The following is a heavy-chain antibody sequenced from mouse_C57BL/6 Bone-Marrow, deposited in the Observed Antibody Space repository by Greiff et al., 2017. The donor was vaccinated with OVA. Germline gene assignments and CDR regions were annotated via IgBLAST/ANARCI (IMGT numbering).Heavy chain of an antibody. J-gene: IGHJ3*01. CDR2: ISSGGSYT. V-gene: IGHV5-6*01. CDR1: GFTFSSYG. Sequence: EVQLVESGGDLVKPGGSLKLSCAASGFTFSSYGMSWVRQTPDKRLEWVATISSGGSYTYYPDSVKGRFTISRDNAKNTLYVQMSSLKSEDTAMYYCARRGRDGYYAFAYWGQGTLVTVSA. CDR3: ARRGRDGYYAFAY. D-gene: IGHD2-3*01.